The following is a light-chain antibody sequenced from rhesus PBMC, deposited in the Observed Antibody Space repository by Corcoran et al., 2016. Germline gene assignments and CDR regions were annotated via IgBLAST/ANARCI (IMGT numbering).Light chain of an antibody. Sequence: DIQMTQSPSSLSASVGDTVTITCRASQSISSYLNWFQQKTGKAPKLLIYAASSLESGVPSRFSGSGSLTDFTLTISSLQPEDFAVYYCLQHNNYPLTFGGGTKVGLK. J-gene: IGKJ4*01. V-gene: IGKV1-28*03. CDR2: AAS. CDR3: LQHNNYPLT. CDR1: QSISSY.